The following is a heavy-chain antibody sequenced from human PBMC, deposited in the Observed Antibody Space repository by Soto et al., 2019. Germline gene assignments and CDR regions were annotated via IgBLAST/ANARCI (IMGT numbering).Heavy chain of an antibody. CDR1: GYTFTSYG. J-gene: IGHJ6*03. CDR3: ARGASPLWFGEFLLYYYYYMDV. V-gene: IGHV1-18*01. D-gene: IGHD3-10*01. CDR2: ISAYNGNT. Sequence: ASVKVSCKASGYTFTSYGISWVRQAPGQGLEWMGWISAYNGNTNYAQKLQGRVTMTTDTSTSTAYMELRSLRSDDTAVYYCARGASPLWFGEFLLYYYYYMDVWGKGTTVTVSS.